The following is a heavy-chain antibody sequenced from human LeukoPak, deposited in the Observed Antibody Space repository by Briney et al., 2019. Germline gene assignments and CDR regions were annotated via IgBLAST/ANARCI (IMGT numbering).Heavy chain of an antibody. CDR3: TRDHYYYGMDV. CDR2: IYYSGST. J-gene: IGHJ6*02. V-gene: IGHV4-59*12. CDR1: GGTISSYY. Sequence: SETLSLTCTASGGTISSYYWSWIRQPPGKGLEWIGDIYYSGSTNYNHSLKSRVTISVDTSKNKFSLKMSSVSAADTAVYYCTRDHYYYGMDVWGQGTTVTVSS.